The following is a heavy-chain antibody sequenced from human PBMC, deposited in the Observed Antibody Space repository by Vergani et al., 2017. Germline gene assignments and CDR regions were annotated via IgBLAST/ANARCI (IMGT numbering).Heavy chain of an antibody. CDR1: GGTFSSYA. CDR3: ASWGPHETSNYFDY. CDR2: IIPILGIA. J-gene: IGHJ4*02. D-gene: IGHD3-16*01. V-gene: IGHV1-69*04. Sequence: QVQLVQSGAEVKKPGSSVKVSCKASGGTFSSYAISWVRQAPGQGLEWMGRIIPILGIATYARKFQGRVTITADKSTSTAYMELSSLRSEDTAVYYCASWGPHETSNYFDYWGQGTLVTVSS.